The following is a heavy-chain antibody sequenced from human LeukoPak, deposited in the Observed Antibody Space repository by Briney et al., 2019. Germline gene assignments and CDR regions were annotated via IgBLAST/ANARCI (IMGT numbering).Heavy chain of an antibody. Sequence: SETLSLTCGVSGYSISSGYYWGWIRQPPGKGLEWIGSIYHSGSTYYNASLKSRVTISVDTSKNQFSLELSSVTAAGTAVYYCARDRDSNGWTVAFDFWGQGTMVTVSS. CDR3: ARDRDSNGWTVAFDF. J-gene: IGHJ3*01. V-gene: IGHV4-38-2*02. CDR1: GYSISSGYY. D-gene: IGHD6-19*01. CDR2: IYHSGST.